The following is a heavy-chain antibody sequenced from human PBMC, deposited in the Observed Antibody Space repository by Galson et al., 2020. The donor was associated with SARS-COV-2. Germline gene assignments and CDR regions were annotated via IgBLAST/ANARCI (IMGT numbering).Heavy chain of an antibody. CDR1: GFTFSDYY. J-gene: IGHJ1*01. V-gene: IGHV3-11*06. CDR2: MSGSRSYT. D-gene: IGHD2-15*01. Sequence: GASLKISCAASGFTFSDYYMRWIRQAPGKGLEWLSNMSGSRSYTSYADSVKGRFTISRDNSKNSLYLQMNDLRADDTALYFCARSGRECSGGSCYGAEYFQHWGQGALVTVSS. CDR3: ARSGRECSGGSCYGAEYFQH.